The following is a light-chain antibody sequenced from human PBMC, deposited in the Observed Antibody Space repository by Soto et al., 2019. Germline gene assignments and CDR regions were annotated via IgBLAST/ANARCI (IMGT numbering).Light chain of an antibody. CDR2: VNN. V-gene: IGLV1-40*01. J-gene: IGLJ1*01. CDR1: SSSIGAGYH. Sequence: QSVLTQPPSVSGAPGQRVTISCTGRSSSIGAGYHVHWYQQLPGAAPKLLISVNNNRPSGVPDRFSGSRSGTSASLAIAGLQAEDEADYYCQSYDDSLSTYVFGTGTKLTVL. CDR3: QSYDDSLSTYV.